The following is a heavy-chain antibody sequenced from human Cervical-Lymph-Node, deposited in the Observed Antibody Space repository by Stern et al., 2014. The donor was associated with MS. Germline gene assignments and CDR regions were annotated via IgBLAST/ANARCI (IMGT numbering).Heavy chain of an antibody. D-gene: IGHD2-8*02. J-gene: IGHJ6*02. Sequence: VQLVQSGAEVKKPGASVTVSCKASGYTFTTYSISWVRQAPGQGLEWMGWISAFNGDTKYAQKFQGRVTRTTDSATNTAYMELRSLTSDDTAVYYCARDRTRLFCTVKNCSPGHSYYYGMDVWGQGTTVTVSS. CDR3: ARDRTRLFCTVKNCSPGHSYYYGMDV. CDR2: ISAFNGDT. V-gene: IGHV1-18*01. CDR1: GYTFTTYS.